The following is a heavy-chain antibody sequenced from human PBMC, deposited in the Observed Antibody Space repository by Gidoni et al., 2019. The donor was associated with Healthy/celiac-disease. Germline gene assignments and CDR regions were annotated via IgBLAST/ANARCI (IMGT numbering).Heavy chain of an antibody. CDR3: ATLSSSWDEIDY. CDR2: MDPSDSYT. J-gene: IGHJ4*02. V-gene: IGHV5-10-1*01. Sequence: EVQLVQCGAEVNKPGEATRIPGKGSGDSFPSYWISWVRQIPGKGLEWRGRMDPSDSYTNYSPSFHGHVTISADKSISTAYLQWSSLKASDTAMYYCATLSSSWDEIDYWGQGTLVTVSS. D-gene: IGHD6-13*01. CDR1: GDSFPSYW.